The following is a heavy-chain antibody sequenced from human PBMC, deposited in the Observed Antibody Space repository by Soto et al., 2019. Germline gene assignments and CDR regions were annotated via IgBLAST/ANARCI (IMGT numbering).Heavy chain of an antibody. CDR2: IYSNGST. V-gene: IGHV3-53*04. Sequence: EVQLVESGGGLVQPGGSLRLSCAVSGFTFSSNYMSWVRQAPGKGLEWVSVIYSNGSTYYADSVKGRFTISRHNSKNTLYLQMNSLRAEDMAVYYCAAARLGYWGQGTLVTVSS. J-gene: IGHJ4*02. D-gene: IGHD2-15*01. CDR1: GFTFSSNY. CDR3: AAARLGY.